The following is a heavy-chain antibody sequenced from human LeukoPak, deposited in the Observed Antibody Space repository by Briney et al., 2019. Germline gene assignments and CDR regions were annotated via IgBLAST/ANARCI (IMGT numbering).Heavy chain of an antibody. V-gene: IGHV1-69*10. D-gene: IGHD3-22*01. J-gene: IGHJ4*02. Sequence: EASVKVSCKASGGTFASFSISWVRQTPKQGLEWMGRIVPSVGIITYAQNFQGRVTFTADKSSSTAYMGLSSLRSEDTAVYYCARAWGGYDTSGPFDYWGQGTLVTVSS. CDR1: GGTFASFS. CDR2: IVPSVGII. CDR3: ARAWGGYDTSGPFDY.